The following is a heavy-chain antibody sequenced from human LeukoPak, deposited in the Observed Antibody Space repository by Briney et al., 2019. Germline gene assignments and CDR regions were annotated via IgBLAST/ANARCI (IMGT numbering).Heavy chain of an antibody. V-gene: IGHV3-21*01. CDR2: ITTTFYT. D-gene: IGHD6-19*01. CDR1: GFTFSSYS. CDR3: ARGTHPIAVVFDY. J-gene: IGHJ4*02. Sequence: KPGGSLRLSCAASGFTFSSYSFNWVRQVPGKGLEWVSSITTTFYTYYTDSVKGRFTISRDNAKNSLYLQMISLRAEDTAVYYCARGTHPIAVVFDYWGQGTLVTVSS.